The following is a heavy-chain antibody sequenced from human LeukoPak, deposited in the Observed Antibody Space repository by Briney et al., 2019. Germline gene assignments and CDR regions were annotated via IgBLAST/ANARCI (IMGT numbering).Heavy chain of an antibody. Sequence: PGGSLRLSCAASGFTFDDYAMHWVRQAPGKGLEWVSGISWNSGSIGYADSVKGRFTISRDNAKNSLYLQMNSLGAEDTALYYCAKGSGQYDSSVYFDYWGQGTLVTVSS. V-gene: IGHV3-9*01. CDR3: AKGSGQYDSSVYFDY. D-gene: IGHD3-22*01. CDR1: GFTFDDYA. CDR2: ISWNSGSI. J-gene: IGHJ4*02.